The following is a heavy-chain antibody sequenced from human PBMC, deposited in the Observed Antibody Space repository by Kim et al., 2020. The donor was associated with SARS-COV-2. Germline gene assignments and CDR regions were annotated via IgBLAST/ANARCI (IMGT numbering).Heavy chain of an antibody. CDR1: GYTFTSYA. CDR2: INTNTGNP. V-gene: IGHV7-4-1*02. J-gene: IGHJ6*02. CDR3: AREKTSSWYPYYYYGMDV. D-gene: IGHD6-13*01. Sequence: ASVKVSCKASGYTFTSYAMNWVRQAPGQGLEWMGWINTNTGNPTYAQGFTGRFVFSLDTSVTTAYLQISSLKAEDTAVYYCAREKTSSWYPYYYYGMDVWGQGTTVTVSS.